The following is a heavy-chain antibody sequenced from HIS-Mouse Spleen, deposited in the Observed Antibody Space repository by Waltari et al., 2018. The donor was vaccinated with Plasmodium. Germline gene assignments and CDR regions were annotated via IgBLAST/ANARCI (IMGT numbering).Heavy chain of an antibody. V-gene: IGHV4-34*01. CDR2: INHSGST. J-gene: IGHJ4*02. Sequence: QVQLQQWGAGLLKPSETLSLTCAVYGGSFSGYYWSWIRQPPGKGLEWMGEINHSGSTTYNPSLKSRVTISVDTSKNQFSLKLSSVPASDTAVYYCARGPGDIVATTFDYWGQGTLVTVSS. CDR1: GGSFSGYY. D-gene: IGHD5-12*01. CDR3: ARGPGDIVATTFDY.